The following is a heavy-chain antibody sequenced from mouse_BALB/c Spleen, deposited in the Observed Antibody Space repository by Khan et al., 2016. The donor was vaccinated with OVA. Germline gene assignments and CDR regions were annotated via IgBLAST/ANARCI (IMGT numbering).Heavy chain of an antibody. CDR3: ARRNYFGYTFAY. V-gene: IGHV1-77*01. Sequence: QVQLKQSGAELARPGASVMLSCKASGYTFTDFYINWVKQRPGQGLEWIGEISPGSGDTYYNEKFKGKATLTADKSSSTAYMQLSSLTSEASAVYFCARRNYFGYTFAYGGQGTLVTVSA. CDR1: GYTFTDFY. CDR2: ISPGSGDT. J-gene: IGHJ3*01. D-gene: IGHD1-2*01.